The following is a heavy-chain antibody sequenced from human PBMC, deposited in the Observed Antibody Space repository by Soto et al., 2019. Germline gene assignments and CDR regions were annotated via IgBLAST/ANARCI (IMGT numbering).Heavy chain of an antibody. V-gene: IGHV4-39*01. Sequence: SETLSLTCTVTGDSISSRSYYWGWIRQPPGKGLEWIGSIYYSGSTYNNPSLRSRVSMSIDTSKDQFSLKLKSVTAADTALYFCARQWNSVVTQTFFDLWGQGSLVTVSS. CDR2: IYYSGST. CDR3: ARQWNSVVTQTFFDL. J-gene: IGHJ4*02. D-gene: IGHD2-21*02. CDR1: GDSISSRSYY.